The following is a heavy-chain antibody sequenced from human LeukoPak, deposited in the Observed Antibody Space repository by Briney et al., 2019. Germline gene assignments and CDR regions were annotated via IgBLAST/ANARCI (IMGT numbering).Heavy chain of an antibody. CDR2: IYGNGGGT. CDR1: GFTFSSYA. V-gene: IGHV3-64*01. D-gene: IGHD6-13*01. J-gene: IGHJ4*02. Sequence: GGSLRLSCAASGFTFSSYAMHWVRQAPGKGLEYVSGIYGNGGGTSYANSVKGRFTISRDNSKNTLYLQMNSLRAEDTAVYYCARSIWPRAAAGTFDYWGQGTLVTVSS. CDR3: ARSIWPRAAAGTFDY.